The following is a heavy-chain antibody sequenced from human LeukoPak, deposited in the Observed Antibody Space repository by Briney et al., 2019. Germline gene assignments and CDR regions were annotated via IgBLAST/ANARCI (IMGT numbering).Heavy chain of an antibody. Sequence: PGGFLRLSCEASGLSFTNYAMMWVRQAPGKGLQWISTLTGYGGAYYADSGEGRFIISRDISKNTMFPQMYSLRAEDTAVYYCAKGAAAGKVDWFDPWGQGTLVTVSS. J-gene: IGHJ5*02. V-gene: IGHV3-23*01. D-gene: IGHD6-13*01. CDR3: AKGAAAGKVDWFDP. CDR2: LTGYGGA. CDR1: GLSFTNYA.